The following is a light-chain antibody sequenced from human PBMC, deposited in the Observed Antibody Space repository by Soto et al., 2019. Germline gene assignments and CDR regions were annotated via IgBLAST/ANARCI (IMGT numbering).Light chain of an antibody. CDR2: SAS. CDR3: QQSYTTPWT. Sequence: DIQMTQSPSSLSASVGDRVTITCRASQSISSYLNWYHQKPGKAPKLLIYSASCLQSGVPSRFSGSGSGTYFPLTISRLQPEYFATYYCQQSYTTPWTFGQGTKVEIK. CDR1: QSISSY. V-gene: IGKV1-39*01. J-gene: IGKJ1*01.